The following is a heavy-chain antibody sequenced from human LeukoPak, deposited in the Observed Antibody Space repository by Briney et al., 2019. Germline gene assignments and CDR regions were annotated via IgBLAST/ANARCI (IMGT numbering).Heavy chain of an antibody. V-gene: IGHV3-9*01. J-gene: IGHJ4*02. CDR2: ISWNSGSI. Sequence: PGRSLRLSCAASGFTFDDYAMHWVRQAPGKGLEWVSGISWNSGSIGYADSVKGRFTISRDNAENSLYLQMNSLRAEDTALYYCAKDIGSKRRTSYYFDYWGQGTLVTVSS. D-gene: IGHD1-7*01. CDR3: AKDIGSKRRTSYYFDY. CDR1: GFTFDDYA.